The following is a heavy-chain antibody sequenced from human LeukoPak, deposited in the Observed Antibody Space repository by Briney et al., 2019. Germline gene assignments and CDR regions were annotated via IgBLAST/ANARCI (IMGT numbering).Heavy chain of an antibody. D-gene: IGHD6-19*01. CDR3: ARCPGYSSGPYYFDY. V-gene: IGHV3-30*04. J-gene: IGHJ4*02. CDR2: ISYDGSNK. Sequence: GGSLRLSCAASGFTFSSYAMHWVRQAPGKGLEWVAVISYDGSNKYYADSVKGRFTISRDNSKNTLYLQVNSLRAEDTAVYYCARCPGYSSGPYYFDYWGQGTLVTVSS. CDR1: GFTFSSYA.